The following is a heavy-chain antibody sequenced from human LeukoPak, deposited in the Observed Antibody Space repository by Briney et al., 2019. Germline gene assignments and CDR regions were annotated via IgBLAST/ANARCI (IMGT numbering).Heavy chain of an antibody. J-gene: IGHJ4*02. CDR2: ISYDGTNN. CDR1: GFTFTNYA. D-gene: IGHD5-18*01. CDR3: ARDTSYGLDY. Sequence: PGRSLRLSCAASGFTFTNYAMHWVRQAPGKGLEGVAVISYDGTNNYYADSVKGRFTISRDNSKNTLYLQMNSPRAEDTAVYYCARDTSYGLDYWGQGTLVTVS. V-gene: IGHV3-30*04.